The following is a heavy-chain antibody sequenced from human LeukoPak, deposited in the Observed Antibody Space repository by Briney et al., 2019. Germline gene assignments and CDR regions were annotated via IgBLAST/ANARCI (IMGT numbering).Heavy chain of an antibody. CDR1: GGSFSGYY. CDR3: ARSYGRIAVAGSFDY. D-gene: IGHD6-19*01. CDR2: INHSGST. V-gene: IGHV4-34*01. J-gene: IGHJ4*02. Sequence: PSETLSLTCAVYGGSFSGYYWSWIRQPPGKGLEWIGEINHSGSTNYNPSPKSRVTISVDTSKNQFSLKLSSVTAADTAVYYCARSYGRIAVAGSFDYWGQGTPVTVSS.